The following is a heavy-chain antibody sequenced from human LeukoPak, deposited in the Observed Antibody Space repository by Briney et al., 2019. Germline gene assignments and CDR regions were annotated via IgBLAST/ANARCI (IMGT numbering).Heavy chain of an antibody. Sequence: GGSLRLSCAASGFTFSSYGMHWVRQAPGKGLEWVAVIWYDGSNKYYADSVKGRFTISRDNSKNTLYLQMNSLRAEDTAVYYCARDRPARTTYCSSTSCSMYWGQGTLVTVSS. V-gene: IGHV3-33*01. D-gene: IGHD2-2*01. J-gene: IGHJ4*02. CDR3: ARDRPARTTYCSSTSCSMY. CDR2: IWYDGSNK. CDR1: GFTFSSYG.